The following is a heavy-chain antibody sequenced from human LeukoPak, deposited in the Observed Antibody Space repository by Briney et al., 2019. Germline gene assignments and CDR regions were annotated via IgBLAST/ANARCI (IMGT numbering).Heavy chain of an antibody. CDR2: IKQDGSEK. V-gene: IGHV3-7*01. CDR3: ASLDGVFDYYFGY. J-gene: IGHJ4*02. Sequence: GGSLRLSCAASGFTFSSYWMSWVRQAPGKGLEWVANIKQDGSEKYYVDSVKGRFTISRDNAKNSLYLQMNSLRAEDTAVYYCASLDGVFDYYFGYWGQGTLVTVSS. D-gene: IGHD3-9*01. CDR1: GFTFSSYW.